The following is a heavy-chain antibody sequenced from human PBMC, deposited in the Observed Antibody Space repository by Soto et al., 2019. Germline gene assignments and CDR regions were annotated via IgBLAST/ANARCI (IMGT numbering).Heavy chain of an antibody. D-gene: IGHD4-17*01. V-gene: IGHV4-59*08. Sequence: PSETLSLTCTVSGGSISSYYWSWIRQPPGKGLEWIGYIYYSGSTNYNPSLKSRVTISVDTSKNQFSLKLSSVTAADTAVYYCARFDHYGDYVWWFDPWGQGTLVTVSS. J-gene: IGHJ5*02. CDR3: ARFDHYGDYVWWFDP. CDR1: GGSISSYY. CDR2: IYYSGST.